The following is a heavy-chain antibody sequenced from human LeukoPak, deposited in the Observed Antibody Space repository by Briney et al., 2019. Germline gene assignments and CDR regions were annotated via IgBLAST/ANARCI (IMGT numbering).Heavy chain of an antibody. CDR2: AYYTGSA. D-gene: IGHD1-1*01. V-gene: IGHV4-59*01. CDR3: ATKASPGFFDS. Sequence: SETLSLTCSVSDDSITMYYWTWIRQPPGKGLEWIGFAYYTGSATYSPSLESRVAISVDTSKNQFSLRLTSMTAADTAVYYCATKASPGFFDSWGQGTLVTVSS. J-gene: IGHJ4*02. CDR1: DDSITMYY.